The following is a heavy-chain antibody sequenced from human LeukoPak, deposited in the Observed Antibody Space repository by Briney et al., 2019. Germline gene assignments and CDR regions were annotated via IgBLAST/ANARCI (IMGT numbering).Heavy chain of an antibody. D-gene: IGHD4-23*01. CDR1: GGPITYDY. Sequence: PSEALSLTCTVSGGPITYDYWGWIRQSPGKGLEWIGYIYTSGTTSYNPSLESRVTISIDTSKNQFSLRLTSVTAADTAVYYCARNYGGNGIAGHWGPGTLVTVSS. CDR3: ARNYGGNGIAGH. CDR2: IYTSGTT. V-gene: IGHV4-59*01. J-gene: IGHJ4*02.